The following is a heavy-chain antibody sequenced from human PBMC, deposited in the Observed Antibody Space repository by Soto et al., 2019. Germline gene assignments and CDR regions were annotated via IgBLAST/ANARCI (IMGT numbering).Heavy chain of an antibody. D-gene: IGHD2-2*01. CDR3: GRQGYCSSISCYYDS. CDR2: ITPIFGTK. J-gene: IGHJ4*02. CDR1: GDTFSRYT. Sequence: QVQLVQSGTEVKKPGSSVKVSCKASGDTFSRYTISWVRQAPGQGLEWMGGITPIFGTKNYARKFQGRITITAVKSTSTVYMELSSLRSEDTAVYYCGRQGYCSSISCYYDSWGQGTLVTVSS. V-gene: IGHV1-69*06.